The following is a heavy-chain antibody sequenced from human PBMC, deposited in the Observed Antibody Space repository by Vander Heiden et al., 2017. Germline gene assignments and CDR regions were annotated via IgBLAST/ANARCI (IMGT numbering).Heavy chain of an antibody. J-gene: IGHJ4*02. CDR3: AKDIHSSGWYYFDN. D-gene: IGHD6-19*01. CDR1: GLTITNYV. Sequence: EVQLLESGGGVVQPGGSQRHYWAASGLTITNYVMTWVRQTPGKGLEWVSDIRGSGDRTHYADSVKGRFIISRDNSKNTLSLQMNSLRAEDTAVYYCAKDIHSSGWYYFDNWGQGTLVTVSS. V-gene: IGHV3-23*01. CDR2: IRGSGDRT.